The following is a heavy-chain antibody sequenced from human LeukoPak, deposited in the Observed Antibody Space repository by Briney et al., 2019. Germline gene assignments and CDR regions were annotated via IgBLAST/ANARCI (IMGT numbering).Heavy chain of an antibody. V-gene: IGHV3-30-3*01. J-gene: IGHJ3*02. CDR3: ARGRGQLWLSNAFDI. Sequence: PGGSLRLSCAASGFTFSSYAMHWVRQAPGKGLEWVAVILNDENNKDYADSVKGRFTISRDNSKSTLYLQMNSLRAEDTAVYYCARGRGQLWLSNAFDIWGQGTMVTVSS. D-gene: IGHD5-18*01. CDR1: GFTFSSYA. CDR2: ILNDENNK.